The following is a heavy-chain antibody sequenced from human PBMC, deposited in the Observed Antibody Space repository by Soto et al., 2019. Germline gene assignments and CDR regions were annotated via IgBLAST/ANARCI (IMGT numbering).Heavy chain of an antibody. CDR2: INPNSGGT. CDR1: GYTFTGYY. J-gene: IGHJ6*02. Sequence: ASVKVSCKASGYTFTGYYMHWVRQAPGQGLEWMGWINPNSGGTNYAQKFQGWVTMTRDTSISTAYMELSRLRSDDTAVYYCGRGDIAAAGTYDSDMGVWVEGARVT. V-gene: IGHV1-2*04. CDR3: GRGDIAAAGTYDSDMGV. D-gene: IGHD6-13*01.